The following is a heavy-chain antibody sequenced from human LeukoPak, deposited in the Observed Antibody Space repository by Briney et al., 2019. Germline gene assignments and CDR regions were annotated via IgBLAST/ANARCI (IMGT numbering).Heavy chain of an antibody. Sequence: GGSLRFSCATSGFTFGSYAMTWVRQAPGKGLEWVSGITGVDSTPYYADSVKGRFTISRDNSKNTLYLQMNSLRGEDTAAYYCAKDAVRGSGRINWFDSWGQGTLVTVSS. CDR1: GFTFGSYA. J-gene: IGHJ5*01. CDR3: AKDAVRGSGRINWFDS. CDR2: ITGVDSTP. V-gene: IGHV3-23*01. D-gene: IGHD3-10*01.